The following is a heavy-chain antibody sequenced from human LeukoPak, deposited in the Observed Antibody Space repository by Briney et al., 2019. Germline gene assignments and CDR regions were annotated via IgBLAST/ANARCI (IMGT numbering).Heavy chain of an antibody. V-gene: IGHV3-7*01. CDR2: IKQDGSEK. CDR3: ARDTAGNDY. CDR1: GFTFGSYW. Sequence: GGSLRLSCTVSGFTFGSYWMSWVRQAPGKGLEWVANIKQDGSEKYYVDSVKGRFTISRDNAKNSLYLQMNSLRAEDAAVYYCARDTAGNDYWGQGTLVTVSS. D-gene: IGHD6-19*01. J-gene: IGHJ4*02.